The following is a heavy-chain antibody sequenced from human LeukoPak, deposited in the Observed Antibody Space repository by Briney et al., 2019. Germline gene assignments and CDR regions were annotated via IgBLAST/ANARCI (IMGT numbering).Heavy chain of an antibody. V-gene: IGHV3-7*01. CDR3: ARLYVERRCFDC. CDR1: GFTFSTYW. CDR2: IKQDGSEK. J-gene: IGHJ4*02. Sequence: GGSLRLSCAASGFTFSTYWMTWVRQAPGKGLEWVANIKQDGSEKYYVGSVKGRFTISRDNAKNSLYLQMTSLRAKDTAVYYCARLYVERRCFDCWGQGTLVTVSS. D-gene: IGHD1-1*01.